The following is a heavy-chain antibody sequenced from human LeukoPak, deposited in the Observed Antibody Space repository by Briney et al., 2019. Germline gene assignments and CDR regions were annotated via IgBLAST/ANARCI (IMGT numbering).Heavy chain of an antibody. D-gene: IGHD4-11*01. J-gene: IGHJ4*02. CDR3: ARDHDYSNYVVY. Sequence: TGGSLRLSCAASGFTFSSYSMNWVRQAPGKGLEWVSSISSSSSYIYYADSVKGRFTISRDNAKNSLYLQMNSLRAEDTAVYYCARDHDYSNYVVYWGQGTLVTVSS. V-gene: IGHV3-21*01. CDR1: GFTFSSYS. CDR2: ISSSSSYI.